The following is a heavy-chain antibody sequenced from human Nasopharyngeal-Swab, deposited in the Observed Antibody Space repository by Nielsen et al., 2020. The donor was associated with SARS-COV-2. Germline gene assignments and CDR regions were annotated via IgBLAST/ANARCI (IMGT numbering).Heavy chain of an antibody. V-gene: IGHV4-30-2*01. D-gene: IGHD6-19*01. CDR3: ARATAVAGTDY. J-gene: IGHJ4*02. CDR2: IYHSGST. Sequence: WIRQPPGKGLEWIGYIYHSGSTYYNPSLKSRVTISVDRSQNQFSLKLSSVTAADTAVYYCARATAVAGTDYWGQGTLVTVSS.